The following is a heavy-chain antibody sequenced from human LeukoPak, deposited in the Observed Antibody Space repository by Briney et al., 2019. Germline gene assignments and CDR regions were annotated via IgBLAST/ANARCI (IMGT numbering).Heavy chain of an antibody. CDR2: ISSSFGTI. V-gene: IGHV3-48*02. CDR1: GFTFSTYS. CDR3: AKFAGGSTRQQFDY. D-gene: IGHD6-13*01. J-gene: IGHJ4*02. Sequence: GGSLRLSCAASGFTFSTYSMNWVRQAPGKGLEWVSYISSSFGTIYDADSVKGRFTISRDNAKNSLYLQMNSLRDEDTAVYYCAKFAGGSTRQQFDYWGQGTLVTVSS.